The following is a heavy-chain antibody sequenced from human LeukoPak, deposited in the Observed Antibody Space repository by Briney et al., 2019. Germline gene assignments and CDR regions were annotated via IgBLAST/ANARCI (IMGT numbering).Heavy chain of an antibody. V-gene: IGHV3-30*18. CDR2: ISYDGSNK. Sequence: PGGSLRLSCAASGFTFSSYGMHWVRQAPGKGLEWVAVISYDGSNKYYADSVKGRFTISRDNSKNTLCLQMNSLRAEDTAVYYCAKDRSSSLLDYWGQGTLVTVSS. CDR3: AKDRSSSLLDY. D-gene: IGHD6-6*01. CDR1: GFTFSSYG. J-gene: IGHJ4*02.